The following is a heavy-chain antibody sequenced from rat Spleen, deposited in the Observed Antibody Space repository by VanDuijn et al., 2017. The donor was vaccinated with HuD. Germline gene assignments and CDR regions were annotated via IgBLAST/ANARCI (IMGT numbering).Heavy chain of an antibody. V-gene: IGHV5-31*01. CDR3: ATGGQPWFAY. Sequence: EVQLVESGGGLVQPGGSLKLSCVASGFTFNNYWMTWIRQAPGKGLEWVASISSAGSGTYYRDSVKGRFTISRDNAKSTLYLQMDSLRSEDTATYYCATGGQPWFAYWGQGTLVTVSS. D-gene: IGHD1-2*01. CDR1: GFTFNNYW. J-gene: IGHJ3*01. CDR2: ISSAGSGT.